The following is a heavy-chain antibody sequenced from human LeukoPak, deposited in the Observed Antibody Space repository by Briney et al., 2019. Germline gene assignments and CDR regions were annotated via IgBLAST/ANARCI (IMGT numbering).Heavy chain of an antibody. J-gene: IGHJ4*02. CDR2: ISSSSSYI. Sequence: PGGSLRLSCAASGFTFSSYSMNWVRQAPGKGLEWVSSISSSSSYIYYADSVKGRFTISRDNAKNSLYLQMISLRAEDTAVYYCARSWFGDLYYFDYWGQGTLVTVSS. D-gene: IGHD3-10*01. V-gene: IGHV3-21*01. CDR3: ARSWFGDLYYFDY. CDR1: GFTFSSYS.